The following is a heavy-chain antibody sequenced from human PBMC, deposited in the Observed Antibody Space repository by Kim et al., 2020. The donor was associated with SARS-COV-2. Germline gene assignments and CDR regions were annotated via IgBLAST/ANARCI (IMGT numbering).Heavy chain of an antibody. Sequence: GGSLRLSCAASGFTFSNYSMTWVRQAPGKGLEWVATISEDGSETYYADSVKGRFTISRDNAKNSLFLQMNSLRAEDTALYYCAKVVGDSNPGGDYLGQGTLVTVSS. CDR2: ISEDGSET. V-gene: IGHV3-7*03. CDR1: GFTFSNYS. D-gene: IGHD2-21*02. J-gene: IGHJ4*02. CDR3: AKVVGDSNPGGDY.